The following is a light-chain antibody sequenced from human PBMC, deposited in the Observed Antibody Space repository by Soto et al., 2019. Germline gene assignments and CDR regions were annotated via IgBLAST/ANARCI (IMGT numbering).Light chain of an antibody. V-gene: IGKV3-15*01. CDR1: QSVSSY. Sequence: EIVLTESPATLSLSPGERATLSGRASQSVSSYLACYQQKPGPAPRLFLYGASTRATGVPARSSGSVGGKDFTLTISSVQSEDLAVYYCQQYKNWPLFGQGTKVDI. CDR2: GAS. J-gene: IGKJ1*01. CDR3: QQYKNWPL.